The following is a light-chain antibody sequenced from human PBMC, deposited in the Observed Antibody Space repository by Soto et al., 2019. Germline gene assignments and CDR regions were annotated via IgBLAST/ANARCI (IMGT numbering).Light chain of an antibody. CDR2: DVS. Sequence: QSALTQPRSVSGSPGQSVSISCTGTSTNVGGDNYVAWYQQHPGKAPKLMIFDVSSRPSGVPDRFSGSKSGSTASLTISGVQAEDEADYYCCSYVGNYIYVFGTGTKVTVL. J-gene: IGLJ1*01. CDR1: STNVGGDNY. V-gene: IGLV2-11*01. CDR3: CSYVGNYIYV.